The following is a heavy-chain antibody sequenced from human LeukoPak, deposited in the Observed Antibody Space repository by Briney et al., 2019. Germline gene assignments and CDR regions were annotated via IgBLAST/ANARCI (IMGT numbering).Heavy chain of an antibody. CDR2: INPNSGGT. V-gene: IGHV1-2*02. J-gene: IGHJ4*02. CDR3: ARAHIAAAGAHDY. D-gene: IGHD6-13*01. CDR1: GYTSTGYY. Sequence: GASVKVSCKASGYTSTGYYMHWVRQAPGQGLEWMGWINPNSGGTNYAQKFQGRVTMTRDTSISTAYMELSRLRSDDTAVYYCARAHIAAAGAHDYWGQGTLVTVSS.